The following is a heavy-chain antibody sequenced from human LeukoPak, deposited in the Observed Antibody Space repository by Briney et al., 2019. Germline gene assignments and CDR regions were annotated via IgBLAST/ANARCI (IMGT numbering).Heavy chain of an antibody. V-gene: IGHV4-4*07. Sequence: SETLSLTCTVSGDSMSSYYWSWIQQPAGKGLEWIGRIYSSGGTTYNPSLSSRVTMSVDTSKNQFSLKLTSMTAADTAVYYCVRDGVVGATKMDVWGKGTRVTVSS. CDR1: GDSMSSYY. CDR3: VRDGVVGATKMDV. CDR2: IYSSGGT. J-gene: IGHJ6*04. D-gene: IGHD1-26*01.